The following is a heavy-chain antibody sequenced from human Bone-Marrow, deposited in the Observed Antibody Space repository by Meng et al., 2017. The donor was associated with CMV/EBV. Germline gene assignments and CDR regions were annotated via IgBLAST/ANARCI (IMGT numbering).Heavy chain of an antibody. V-gene: IGHV1-18*01. D-gene: IGHD6-13*01. CDR3: ARDSSSWYYYYYGMDV. J-gene: IGHJ6*02. CDR1: GYIFTNFG. Sequence: ASVKVSCKASGYIFTNFGISWVRQAPGQGLEWMGWISGYNGDRHYAQKFQGRVSMTTDTSTNTAYLELRSLRSDDTAVYYCARDSSSWYYYYYGMDVWGQGTPATVSS. CDR2: ISGYNGDR.